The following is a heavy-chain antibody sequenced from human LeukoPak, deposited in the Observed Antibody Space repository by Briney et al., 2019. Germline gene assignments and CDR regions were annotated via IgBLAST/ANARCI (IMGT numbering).Heavy chain of an antibody. CDR2: IIPIFGTA. Sequence: ASVKVSCKASGGTFSSYAISWVRQAPGQGLEWMGGIIPIFGTANYAQKFQGRVTITADKSTSTAYMELSSLRSDDTAVYYCARTSNYYFDYWGQGTLVTVSS. CDR1: GGTFSSYA. V-gene: IGHV1-69*06. J-gene: IGHJ4*02. CDR3: ARTSNYYFDY.